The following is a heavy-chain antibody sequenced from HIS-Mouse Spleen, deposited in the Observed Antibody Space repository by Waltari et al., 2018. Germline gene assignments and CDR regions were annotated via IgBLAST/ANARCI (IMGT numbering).Heavy chain of an antibody. J-gene: IGHJ4*02. CDR3: ARDLQADTAMVDFDY. V-gene: IGHV1-18*01. D-gene: IGHD5-18*01. Sequence: QVQLVQSGAEVKKPGASVKVSCKASGYTFTSYGISWVRQAPGQGLEWMGWSSAYNGNTNYAQKLQGRVTMTTDTSTSTAYMELRSLRSDDTAVYYCARDLQADTAMVDFDYWGQGTLVTVSS. CDR1: GYTFTSYG. CDR2: SSAYNGNT.